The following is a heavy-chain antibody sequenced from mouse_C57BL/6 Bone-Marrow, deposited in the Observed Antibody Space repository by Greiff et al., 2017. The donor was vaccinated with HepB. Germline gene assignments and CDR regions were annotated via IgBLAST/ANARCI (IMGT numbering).Heavy chain of an antibody. J-gene: IGHJ4*01. Sequence: EVKLVESGPGLVKPSQSLSLTCSVTGYSITSGYYWNWIRQFPGNKLEWMGYISYDGSNNYNPSLKNRISITRDTSKNQFFLKLNSVTTEDTATYYCARPGAMDYWGQGTSVTVSS. CDR2: ISYDGSN. V-gene: IGHV3-6*01. CDR3: ARPGAMDY. CDR1: GYSITSGYY.